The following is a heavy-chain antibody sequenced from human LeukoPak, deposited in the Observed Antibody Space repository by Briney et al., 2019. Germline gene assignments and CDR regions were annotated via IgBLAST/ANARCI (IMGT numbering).Heavy chain of an antibody. J-gene: IGHJ4*02. D-gene: IGHD3-22*01. CDR1: GYTFTTYY. V-gene: IGHV1-2*02. CDR2: INPNSGGT. CDR3: ARTAYYYDSSGYSHFGY. Sequence: ASVKVSCKASGYTFTTYYMHWVRQAPGQGLEWMGWINPNSGGTNYAQKFQGRVTMTRDTSISTAYMELSRLRSDDTAVYYCARTAYYYDSSGYSHFGYWGQGTLVTVSS.